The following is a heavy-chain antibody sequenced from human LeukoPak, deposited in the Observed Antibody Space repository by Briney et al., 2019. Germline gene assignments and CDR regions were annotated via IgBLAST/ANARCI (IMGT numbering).Heavy chain of an antibody. CDR1: GGSISSGGYY. CDR2: IYYSGST. CDR3: ARGGYSTYAYNWFDP. D-gene: IGHD4-11*01. J-gene: IGHJ5*02. Sequence: SETLSLTCTVSGGSISSGGYYWSWIGRHPGKGLEWIGYIYYSGSTYYNPSLKSRVTISVDTSKNQFSLKLSSVTAADTAVYYCARGGYSTYAYNWFDPWGQGTLVTVSS. V-gene: IGHV4-31*03.